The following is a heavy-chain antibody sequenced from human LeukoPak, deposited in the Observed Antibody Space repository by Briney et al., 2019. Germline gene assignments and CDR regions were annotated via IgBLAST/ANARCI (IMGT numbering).Heavy chain of an antibody. V-gene: IGHV3-53*01. CDR1: GFTVSSNH. CDR2: IFIGGST. Sequence: PGGSLSLSCAASGFTVSSNHMSWVRQPPGKGLEWVSVIFIGGSTTYAHSVKGRFTISRDILKNTLSLQVNSLRAADTAVYYCASSPVGYDWGQGTLVTVSS. D-gene: IGHD1-1*01. J-gene: IGHJ4*02. CDR3: ASSPVGYD.